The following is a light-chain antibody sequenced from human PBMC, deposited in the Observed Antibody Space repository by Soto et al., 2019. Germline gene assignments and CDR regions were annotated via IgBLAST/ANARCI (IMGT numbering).Light chain of an antibody. CDR1: QSVSSN. CDR2: GAS. J-gene: IGKJ1*01. Sequence: EIVMTQSPATLSVPPGERATLSCRASQSVSSNLAWYQQKPGQAPRLLIYGASTRATGIPARFSGSGSGTEFTLTISSLQSEDFAVYYCQQYNNWPRTFGQGTTGDIK. V-gene: IGKV3-15*01. CDR3: QQYNNWPRT.